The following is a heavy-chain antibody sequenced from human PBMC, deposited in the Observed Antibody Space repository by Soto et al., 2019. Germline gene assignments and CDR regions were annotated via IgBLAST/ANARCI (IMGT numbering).Heavy chain of an antibody. CDR2: VSSTGST. J-gene: IGHJ5*02. Sequence: SEPLSLTCTVSGGSLNSYYWTWIRLSPGKGLEWIGYVSSTGSTNYNPSLKSRVILSLDTSTSEVSLSLTSVTAADAAVYFCARFSPPRKSYDSNPGWFDPWGQG. CDR1: GGSLNSYY. D-gene: IGHD3-22*01. CDR3: ARFSPPRKSYDSNPGWFDP. V-gene: IGHV4-59*01.